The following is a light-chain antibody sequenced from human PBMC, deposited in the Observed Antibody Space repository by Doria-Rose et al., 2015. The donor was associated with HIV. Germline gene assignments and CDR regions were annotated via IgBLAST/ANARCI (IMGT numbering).Light chain of an antibody. CDR2: RAS. CDR3: QQYSQWPPYT. J-gene: IGKJ2*01. CDR1: QGIGSD. Sequence: EIVMTQSPATLSVSPGERATLSCRASQGIGSDLAWYQQKPGQAPRLLIYRASIRATGIPPRFTGGGSGTEFPLTISSLQSEDFAVYFCQQYSQWPPYTFGQGTKLEVK. V-gene: IGKV3-15*01.